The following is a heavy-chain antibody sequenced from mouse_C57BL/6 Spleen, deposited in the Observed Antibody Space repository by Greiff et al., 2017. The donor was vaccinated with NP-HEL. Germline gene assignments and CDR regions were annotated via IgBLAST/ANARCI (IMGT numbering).Heavy chain of an antibody. Sequence: EVQLQQSGPELVKPGASVKMSCKASGYTFTDYNMHWVKQSHGKSLEWIGYINPNNGGTSYNQKFKGKATLTVNKSSSTAYMELRSLTSEESAVYYCARDSNYPAWFAYWGQGTLVTVSA. J-gene: IGHJ3*01. CDR1: GYTFTDYN. CDR2: INPNNGGT. D-gene: IGHD2-5*01. V-gene: IGHV1-22*01. CDR3: ARDSNYPAWFAY.